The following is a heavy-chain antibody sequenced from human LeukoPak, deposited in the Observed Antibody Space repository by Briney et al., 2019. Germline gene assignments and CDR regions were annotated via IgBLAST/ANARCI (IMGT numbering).Heavy chain of an antibody. D-gene: IGHD6-13*01. CDR2: IYYSGST. V-gene: IGHV4-59*08. Sequence: SETLSPTCTVSGGSINSYYWSWIRQPPGKELEWIGNIYYSGSTNYNPSLKSRVTISVDTSKNHFSLRLTSVTAADTAVYYCARRSRSSWSFDSWGQGTLVTVSS. CDR3: ARRSRSSWSFDS. CDR1: GGSINSYY. J-gene: IGHJ4*02.